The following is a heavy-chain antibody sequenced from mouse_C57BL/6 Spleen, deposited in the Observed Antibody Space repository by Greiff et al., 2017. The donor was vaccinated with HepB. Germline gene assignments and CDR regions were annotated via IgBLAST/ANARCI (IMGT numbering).Heavy chain of an antibody. CDR2: IYPGSGST. D-gene: IGHD2-5*01. CDR1: GYTFTSYW. V-gene: IGHV1-55*01. Sequence: VQLQQPGAELVKPGASVKMSCKASGYTFTSYWITWVKQRPGQGLEWIGDIYPGSGSTNYNEKFKSKATLTVDTSSSTAYMQLSSLTSEDSAVYYCARGAYYSNYGSFDYWGQGTTLTVSS. J-gene: IGHJ2*01. CDR3: ARGAYYSNYGSFDY.